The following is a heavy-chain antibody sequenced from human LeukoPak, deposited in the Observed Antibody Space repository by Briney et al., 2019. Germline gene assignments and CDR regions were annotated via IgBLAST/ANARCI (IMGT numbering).Heavy chain of an antibody. V-gene: IGHV3-53*05. J-gene: IGHJ4*02. CDR3: AREGVVVITYYYFDY. CDR1: GLIFRNNY. D-gene: IGHD3-22*01. CDR2: LYNAGST. Sequence: GGSLRLSCVASGLIFRNNYMSWVRQAPGKGLEWVSVLYNAGSTYYAESVKGRFTISRDNSKNTLYLQMNSLRAEDTAVYYCAREGVVVITYYYFDYWGQGTLVTVSS.